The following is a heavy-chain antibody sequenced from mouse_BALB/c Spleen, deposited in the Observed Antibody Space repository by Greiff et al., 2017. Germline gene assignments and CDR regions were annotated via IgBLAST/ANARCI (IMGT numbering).Heavy chain of an antibody. CDR2: INPGSGGT. Sequence: VQLVESGAELVRPGTSVKVSCKASGYAFTNYLIEWVKQRPGQGLEWIGVINPGSGGTNYNEKFKGKATLTADKSSSTAYMQLSSLTSDDSAVYFCARDGITTVVPDYWGQGTTLTVSS. V-gene: IGHV1-54*01. CDR3: ARDGITTVVPDY. J-gene: IGHJ2*01. CDR1: GYAFTNYL. D-gene: IGHD1-1*01.